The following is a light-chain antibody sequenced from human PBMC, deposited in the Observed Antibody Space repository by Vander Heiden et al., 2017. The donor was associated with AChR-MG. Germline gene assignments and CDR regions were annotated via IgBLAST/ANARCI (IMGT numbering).Light chain of an antibody. V-gene: IGLV4-69*01. Sequence: VLTQSPSASASLGASVKLTCILSSAHRSYAIAWHQQQPETGPRYLMKVDSDGSHSKGDGIPDRFSGSSSGAERYLIISSLQSEDEADYYCQTWGTDIPYVFGTGTKVTVL. J-gene: IGLJ1*01. CDR3: QTWGTDIPYV. CDR2: VDSDGSH. CDR1: SAHRSYA.